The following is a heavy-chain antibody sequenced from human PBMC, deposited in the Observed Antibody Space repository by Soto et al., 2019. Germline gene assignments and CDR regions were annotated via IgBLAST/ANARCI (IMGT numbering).Heavy chain of an antibody. CDR3: ARAAVAFDAFDL. CDR1: GDSVSSNSAT. CDR2: TYLRSKWYN. J-gene: IGHJ3*01. D-gene: IGHD2-15*01. Sequence: QLQQSGPGLVKPSQTLSLTCGISGDSVSSNSATWNWIRQSPSRGLEWLGRTYLRSKWYNESAVSVRRRMAISPGTSKIRFSLRLSSVTPEDTAVYFCARAAVAFDAFDLWGQGTVVTVSS. V-gene: IGHV6-1*01.